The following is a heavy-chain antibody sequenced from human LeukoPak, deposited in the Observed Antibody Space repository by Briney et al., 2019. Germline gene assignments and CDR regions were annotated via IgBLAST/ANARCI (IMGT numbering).Heavy chain of an antibody. CDR3: ARDRRYDFRIDY. D-gene: IGHD3-3*01. V-gene: IGHV4-30-4*08. J-gene: IGHJ4*02. CDR1: GGSISSGDYY. Sequence: TLSLTCTVSGGSISSGDYYWSWIRQPPGKGLEWIGYIYYSGSTYYNPSLKSRVTISVDTSKNQFSLKLSSVTAADTAVYYCARDRRYDFRIDYWGQRTLVTVSS. CDR2: IYYSGST.